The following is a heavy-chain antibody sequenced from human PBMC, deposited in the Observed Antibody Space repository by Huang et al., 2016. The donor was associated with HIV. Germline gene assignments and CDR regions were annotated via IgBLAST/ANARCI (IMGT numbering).Heavy chain of an antibody. Sequence: EVQLLESGGGLVQAGGSLRLSCAASGFTFRTFAMTWVRQAPGKGLEWVSVITDSGDGTYYADSVKGRFTISRANSKNTLFLGMNSLGAEDTVIYYCAKWQWLGPLDDWGQGTLVTVSS. CDR3: AKWQWLGPLDD. D-gene: IGHD6-19*01. CDR2: ITDSGDGT. CDR1: GFTFRTFA. V-gene: IGHV3-23*01. J-gene: IGHJ4*02.